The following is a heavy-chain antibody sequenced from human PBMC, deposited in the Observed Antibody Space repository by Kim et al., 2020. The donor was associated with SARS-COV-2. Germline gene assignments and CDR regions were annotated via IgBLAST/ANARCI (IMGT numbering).Heavy chain of an antibody. D-gene: IGHD4-17*01. CDR3: ARGSRSDYGDYSFDY. CDR2: IYPGDSDT. Sequence: GESLKISCKGSGYSFTSYWIGWVRQMPGKGLEWMGIIYPGDSDTRYSPSFQGQVTISADKSISTAYLQWSSLKASDTAMYYCARGSRSDYGDYSFDYWGQGTLVTVSS. J-gene: IGHJ4*02. CDR1: GYSFTSYW. V-gene: IGHV5-51*01.